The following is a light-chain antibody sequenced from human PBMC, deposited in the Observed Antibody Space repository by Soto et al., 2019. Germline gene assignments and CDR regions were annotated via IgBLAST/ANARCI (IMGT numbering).Light chain of an antibody. V-gene: IGLV6-57*02. CDR1: SGSIASNY. J-gene: IGLJ2*01. CDR3: QSYDSSNQGHVV. Sequence: NFMLTQPHSVSESPGKTVTISCTGSSGSIASNYVQWYQQRPGSAPTTVIYEDNQRPSGVPDRFSGSIDSSSNSASLTISGLKTEDEADYYCQSYDSSNQGHVVFGAGTKLTVL. CDR2: EDN.